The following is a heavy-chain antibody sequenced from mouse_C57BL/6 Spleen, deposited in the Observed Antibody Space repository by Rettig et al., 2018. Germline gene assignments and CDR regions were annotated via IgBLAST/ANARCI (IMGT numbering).Heavy chain of an antibody. D-gene: IGHD2-5*01. CDR3: ARESNWNYSMDY. V-gene: IGHV2-6*03. CDR1: GFSLTSYG. J-gene: IGHJ4*01. Sequence: QSLSITCTVSGFSLTSYGVHWVRQPPGKGLEWLVVIWSDGSTTYNSALKSRLSISKDNSKSQVFLKMNSLQTDDTAMYYCARESNWNYSMDYWGQGTSVTVSS. CDR2: IWSDGST.